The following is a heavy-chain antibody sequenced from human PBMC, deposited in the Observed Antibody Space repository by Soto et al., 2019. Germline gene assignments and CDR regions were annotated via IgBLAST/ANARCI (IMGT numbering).Heavy chain of an antibody. CDR1: GVTLSSYA. CDR3: ARDPAPYYRNYNYYDMDD. J-gene: IGHJ6*02. Sequence: CLRLSCSPAGVTLSSYAMQWVRWDTGIGLKGVAARLSDGSNKYYADSVKGRFTSSRDNSKNMLYLLMNCLMATATAVYHYARDPAPYYRNYNYYDMDDWGQGTTVTVSS. D-gene: IGHD3-22*01. V-gene: IGHV3-30-3*01. CDR2: RLSDGSNK.